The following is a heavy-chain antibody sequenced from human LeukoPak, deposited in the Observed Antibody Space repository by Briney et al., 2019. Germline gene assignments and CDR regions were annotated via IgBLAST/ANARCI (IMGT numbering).Heavy chain of an antibody. CDR3: AEFANATGLY. Sequence: SETLSLTCTVSSDFFSSVTDYWSWIRQHPGKGLEWIGYIYYSGSTYYNPSLKSRVTISVDTSKNQFSLKLSSVTAADTAVYYCAEFANATGLYWGQGTLVTVSS. V-gene: IGHV4-31*03. J-gene: IGHJ4*02. CDR2: IYYSGST. CDR1: SDFFSSVTDY. D-gene: IGHD4/OR15-4a*01.